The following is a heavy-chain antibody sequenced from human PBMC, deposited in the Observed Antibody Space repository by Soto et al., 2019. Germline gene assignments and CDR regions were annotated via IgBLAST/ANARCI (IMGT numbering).Heavy chain of an antibody. CDR3: ARDQGYYDSSGYYQIWHFDL. CDR1: GDTFTRYV. D-gene: IGHD3-22*01. V-gene: IGHV1-3*01. CDR2: INAGNGNT. Sequence: QVQLVQSGAEVKQPGASVKVSCKASGDTFTRYVMHWVRQAPGQRFEWMGWINAGNGNTKYSQKYQGRVTITRDTSASTAYMELSSLRSEDTAVYYCARDQGYYDSSGYYQIWHFDLWGRGTLVTVSS. J-gene: IGHJ2*01.